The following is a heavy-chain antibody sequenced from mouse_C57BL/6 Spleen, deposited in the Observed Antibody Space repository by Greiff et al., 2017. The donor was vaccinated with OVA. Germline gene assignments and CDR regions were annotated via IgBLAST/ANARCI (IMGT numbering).Heavy chain of an antibody. D-gene: IGHD1-1*01. Sequence: EVMLVESGGGLVQPGGSLSLSCAASGFTFTDYYMSWVRQPPGKALEWLGFIRNKANGYTTEYSASVKGRFTISRDNSQSVLYLQMNALRAEDSATYYGARDGSSPAWFAYWGQGTLVTVSA. CDR3: ARDGSSPAWFAY. J-gene: IGHJ3*01. CDR1: GFTFTDYY. V-gene: IGHV7-3*01. CDR2: IRNKANGYTT.